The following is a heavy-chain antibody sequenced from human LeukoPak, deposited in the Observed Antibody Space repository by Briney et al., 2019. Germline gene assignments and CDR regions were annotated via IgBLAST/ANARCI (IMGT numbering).Heavy chain of an antibody. CDR2: IIPIFGTA. CDR1: GGTFSSYA. V-gene: IGHV1-69*13. Sequence: ASVKVPCKASGGTFSSYAISWVRQAPGQGLEWMGGIIPIFGTANYAQKFQGRVTITADESTSTAYMELSSLRSEDTAVYYCGYDSSGYHYFDYWGQGTLVTVSS. J-gene: IGHJ4*02. CDR3: GYDSSGYHYFDY. D-gene: IGHD3-22*01.